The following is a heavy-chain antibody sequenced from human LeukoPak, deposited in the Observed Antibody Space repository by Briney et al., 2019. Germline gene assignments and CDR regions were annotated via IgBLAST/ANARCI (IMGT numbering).Heavy chain of an antibody. Sequence: GGSLRLSCVASGFTFRRYWMTWVRQAPGKKPEWVANIKEDGSEKYYDDSVRGRFTISRDNAKNTLYLDMNSLRAEDTAVYYCARLDWSNAFDIWGQGTMVTVSS. CDR3: ARLDWSNAFDI. J-gene: IGHJ3*02. D-gene: IGHD3/OR15-3a*01. V-gene: IGHV3-7*01. CDR1: GFTFRRYW. CDR2: IKEDGSEK.